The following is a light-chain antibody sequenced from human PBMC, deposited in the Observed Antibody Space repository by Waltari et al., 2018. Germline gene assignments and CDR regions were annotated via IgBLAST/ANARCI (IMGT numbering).Light chain of an antibody. CDR1: QSLLHSDGKTY. J-gene: IGKJ1*01. CDR3: MQGIHLPWT. Sequence: VVTQSPRSLSVTPGRAACISCKSTQSLLHSDGKTYLYWYLQRPGQSPQLLMYEVSRRFSGVPDRFSASGSGTDFTLRISRVEAEDAAVYYCMQGIHLPWTFGHGTKVEI. CDR2: EVS. V-gene: IGKV2-29*02.